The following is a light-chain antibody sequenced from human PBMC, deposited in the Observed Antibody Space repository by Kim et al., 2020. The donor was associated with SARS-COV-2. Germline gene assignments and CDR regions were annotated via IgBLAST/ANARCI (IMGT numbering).Light chain of an antibody. Sequence: EIVLTQSPGTLSLSPGERATLSCRASQSVSSSYLAWYQQKPGQAPRLLIYAASSRATAIPDRFSGSGSGTDFTLTISRLEPEDFAVYYGQQYGSSPPMYSFGQGTKLEI. J-gene: IGKJ2*01. CDR1: QSVSSSY. CDR2: AAS. V-gene: IGKV3-20*01. CDR3: QQYGSSPPMYS.